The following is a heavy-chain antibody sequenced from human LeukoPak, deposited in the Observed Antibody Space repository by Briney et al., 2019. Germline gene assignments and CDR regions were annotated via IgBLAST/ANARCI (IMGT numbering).Heavy chain of an antibody. CDR1: GGSISSGDYY. V-gene: IGHV4-30-4*08. D-gene: IGHD6-6*01. CDR3: ARDSSSPRVKYFQH. Sequence: SQTLSLTCTVSGGSISSGDYYWSWIRQPPGKGLEWIGYIYYSGSTYYNPSLKSRVTISVDTSKNQFSLKLSSVTAADTAVYYCARDSSSPRVKYFQHWGPGTLVTVSS. CDR2: IYYSGST. J-gene: IGHJ1*01.